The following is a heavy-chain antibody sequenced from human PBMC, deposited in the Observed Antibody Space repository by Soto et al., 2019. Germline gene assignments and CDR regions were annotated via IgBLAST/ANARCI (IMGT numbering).Heavy chain of an antibody. V-gene: IGHV3-30*18. Sequence: QVQLVQSGGGVLQPGRSLRLSCAASGFTFSSYGMQWVRQAPGKGLEWVAVISYDGSNKYYADSVKGRFTISGDNSKNTLYLQMNMLRAEDTAVYYCAKDGFVEYCSSTSCSTGIDYWGQGILVTVSS. CDR3: AKDGFVEYCSSTSCSTGIDY. CDR2: ISYDGSNK. J-gene: IGHJ4*02. CDR1: GFTFSSYG. D-gene: IGHD2-2*02.